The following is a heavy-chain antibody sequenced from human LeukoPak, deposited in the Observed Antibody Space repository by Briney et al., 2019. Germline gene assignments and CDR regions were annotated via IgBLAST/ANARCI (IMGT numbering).Heavy chain of an antibody. V-gene: IGHV1-46*01. CDR3: ARTLAAAGSDNWFDP. D-gene: IGHD6-13*01. Sequence: ASVKVSCKASGYTFTSYYMHWVRQAPGQGLEWMGIINPSGGSTSYAQKFQGRVTMTRDTSTSTVYMELSSLRSEDTAVYHCARTLAAAGSDNWFDPWGQGTLVTVSS. J-gene: IGHJ5*02. CDR2: INPSGGST. CDR1: GYTFTSYY.